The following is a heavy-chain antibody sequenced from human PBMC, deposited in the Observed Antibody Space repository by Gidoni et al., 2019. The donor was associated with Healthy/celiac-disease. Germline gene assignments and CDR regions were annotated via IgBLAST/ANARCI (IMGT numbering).Heavy chain of an antibody. V-gene: IGHV1-69*06. CDR1: GGTFNSYA. J-gene: IGHJ1*01. D-gene: IGHD2-15*01. Sequence: QVQMVQSGAEVKKPGSSVKVYCKASGGTFNSYAISWVRQAPGQGLEWMGGIISIFGTANYAQKFQGRVTITADKSTSTAYMELSSLRSEDTAVYYCARGCSGGSCTAYFQHWGQGTLVTVSS. CDR3: ARGCSGGSCTAYFQH. CDR2: IISIFGTA.